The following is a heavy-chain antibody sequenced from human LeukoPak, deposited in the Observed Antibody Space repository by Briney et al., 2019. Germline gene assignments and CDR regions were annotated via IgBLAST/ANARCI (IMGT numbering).Heavy chain of an antibody. CDR1: GFTFSSYW. CDR2: IKQDGSQK. Sequence: GGSLRLSCVASGFTFSSYWMSWVRQAPGKGLEWVANIKQDGSQKYYVDSVKGRFTISRDNAKNSLYLQMNSLKAEDTAVYYCARENWANDYWGQGTLVTVSS. V-gene: IGHV3-7*01. J-gene: IGHJ4*02. CDR3: ARENWANDY. D-gene: IGHD7-27*01.